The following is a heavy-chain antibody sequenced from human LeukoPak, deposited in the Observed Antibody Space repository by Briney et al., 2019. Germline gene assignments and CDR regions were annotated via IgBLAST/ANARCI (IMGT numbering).Heavy chain of an antibody. D-gene: IGHD3-22*01. CDR2: IKSKIDGGTI. CDR3: ARARGYYYDSFDY. V-gene: IGHV3-15*01. CDR1: GLTFNNAW. J-gene: IGHJ4*02. Sequence: PGGSLRLSCAASGLTFNNAWMSWVRQAPGKGLEWVGRIKSKIDGGTIDYAAPVKGRFTISRDDSKDTLYLEMNSLKIEDTAVYYCARARGYYYDSFDYWGQGTLVTISS.